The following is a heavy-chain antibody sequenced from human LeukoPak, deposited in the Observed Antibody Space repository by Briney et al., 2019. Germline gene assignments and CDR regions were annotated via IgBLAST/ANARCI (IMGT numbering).Heavy chain of an antibody. CDR1: GGSISSSSYY. V-gene: IGHV4-39*01. D-gene: IGHD6-19*01. J-gene: IGHJ1*01. CDR3: ARQGIAVADAEYFQH. CDR2: IYYSGST. Sequence: PSETLSLTCTVSGGSISSSSYYWGWIRQPPGKGLEWIGSIYYSGSTYYNPSLKSRVTISEDTSKNQFSLKLSSVTAADTAVYYCARQGIAVADAEYFQHWGQGTLVTVSS.